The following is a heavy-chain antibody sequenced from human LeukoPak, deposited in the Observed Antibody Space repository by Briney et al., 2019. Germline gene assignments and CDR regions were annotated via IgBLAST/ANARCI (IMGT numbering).Heavy chain of an antibody. CDR1: GFTFSSYA. D-gene: IGHD3-16*01. CDR2: ISYDESNK. J-gene: IGHJ4*02. Sequence: PGRSLRLSCAASGFTFSSYAMHWVRQAPGKGLEWVAVISYDESNKYYADSVKGRFTISRDNSKNTLYLHMNSLSAEDTAVYYCARDLSWGSYTSWGQGTLVTVSS. V-gene: IGHV3-30*04. CDR3: ARDLSWGSYTS.